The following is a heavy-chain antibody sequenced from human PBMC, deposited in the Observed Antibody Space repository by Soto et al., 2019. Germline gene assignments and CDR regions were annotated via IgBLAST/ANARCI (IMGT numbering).Heavy chain of an antibody. D-gene: IGHD5-12*01. V-gene: IGHV1-18*01. CDR3: ARDHSGYDHNAYYYHGMDV. J-gene: IGHJ6*02. CDR1: GYTFTSYG. CDR2: ISAYNGNT. Sequence: GASVKVSCKASGYTFTSYGIIWVRQAPGQGLEWMGWISAYNGNTNYAQKLQGRVTMTTDTSTSTAYMELRSLRSDDRAVYYCARDHSGYDHNAYYYHGMDVWGQGTTVTVS.